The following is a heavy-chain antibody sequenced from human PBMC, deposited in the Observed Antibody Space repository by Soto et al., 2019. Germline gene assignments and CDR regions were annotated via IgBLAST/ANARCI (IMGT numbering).Heavy chain of an antibody. V-gene: IGHV4-39*01. D-gene: IGHD5-12*01. CDR3: ARQYSGYDYGSEFDY. J-gene: IGHJ4*02. CDR1: GGSISSSSYY. Sequence: SETLSLTCTVSGGSISSSSYYWGWIRQPPGKGLEWIGSIYYSGSTYYNPSLKSRVTISVDTSKNQFSLKLSSVTAADTAVYYCARQYSGYDYGSEFDYWGQGTLVTVSS. CDR2: IYYSGST.